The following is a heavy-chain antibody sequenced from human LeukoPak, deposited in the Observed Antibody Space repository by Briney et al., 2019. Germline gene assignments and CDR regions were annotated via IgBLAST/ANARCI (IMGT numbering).Heavy chain of an antibody. CDR3: ATSSGSYYY. CDR2: MYYSGST. CDR1: GGSISSSSYY. J-gene: IGHJ4*02. V-gene: IGHV4-39*01. D-gene: IGHD1-26*01. Sequence: SETLSLTCTVSGGSISSSSYYWGWIRQPPGKGLEWIGSMYYSGSTYYNPSLKSRVTISVDASKNQFSLKLSSVTAADTAVYYCATSSGSYYYWGQGTLVTVSS.